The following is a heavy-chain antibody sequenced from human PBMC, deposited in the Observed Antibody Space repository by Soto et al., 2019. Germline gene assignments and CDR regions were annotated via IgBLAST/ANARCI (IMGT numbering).Heavy chain of an antibody. CDR2: IYYSGST. CDR3: ARLGYSYGYPAETDY. J-gene: IGHJ4*02. CDR1: GGSISSGDYY. D-gene: IGHD5-18*01. Sequence: PSETLSLTCTVSGGSISSGDYYWSWIRQPPGKGLEWIGYIYYSGSTYYNPSLKSRVTISVDTSKNQFSLKLSSVTAADTAVYYCARLGYSYGYPAETDYWGRGTLVTVSS. V-gene: IGHV4-30-4*01.